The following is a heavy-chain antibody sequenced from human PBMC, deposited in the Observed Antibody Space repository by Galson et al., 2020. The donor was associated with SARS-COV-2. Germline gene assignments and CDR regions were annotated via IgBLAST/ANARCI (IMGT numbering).Heavy chain of an antibody. CDR2: IYTCGST. CDR1: GGSIRSYY. Sequence: ASETLSLTCTVSGGSIRSYYWSWIRQPAGKGLEWLGLIYTCGSTHYNPSLKSRVTMSVDTSKNQLFLKLSSVTAADTAVYYCARDRDGVVVTAMVLDAFDIWGQGTMVTVSS. J-gene: IGHJ3*02. CDR3: ARDRDGVVVTAMVLDAFDI. D-gene: IGHD2-21*02. V-gene: IGHV4-4*07.